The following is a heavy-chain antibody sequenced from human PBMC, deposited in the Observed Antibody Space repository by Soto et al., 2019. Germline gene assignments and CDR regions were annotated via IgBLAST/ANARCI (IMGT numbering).Heavy chain of an antibody. CDR2: ISSSGNYI. D-gene: IGHD3-3*01. V-gene: IGHV3-21*01. CDR1: GFTFSSYT. J-gene: IGHJ4*02. Sequence: WLSLRLSWAASGFTFSSYTMNWVRQAPGKGLEWVSSISSSGNYIYYADSLKGRFIVSRENAKISMYLQMTTLSAEDTAVYYCARSEPFGYWGQGTLVT. CDR3: ARSEPFGY.